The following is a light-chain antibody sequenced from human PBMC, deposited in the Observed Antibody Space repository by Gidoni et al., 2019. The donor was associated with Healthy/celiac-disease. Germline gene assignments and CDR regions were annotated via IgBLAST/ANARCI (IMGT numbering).Light chain of an antibody. Sequence: DIVLTQSPGTLSLSTGETATLSCRATQSVSSSYLAWYQQKPGQAPRLLIDGESSRATGITDRCSGSGSATDFTLTISRLEPEDVALYYCQQYGSSSITFGQGTRLEIK. J-gene: IGKJ5*01. CDR1: QSVSSSY. CDR3: QQYGSSSIT. CDR2: GES. V-gene: IGKV3-20*01.